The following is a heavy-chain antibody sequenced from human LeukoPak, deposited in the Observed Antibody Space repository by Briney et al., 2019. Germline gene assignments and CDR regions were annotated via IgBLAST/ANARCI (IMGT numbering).Heavy chain of an antibody. CDR1: GGSISSYY. D-gene: IGHD6-13*01. V-gene: IGHV4-4*07. CDR3: ARGVSSYSIAAAGHFDY. J-gene: IGHJ4*02. CDR2: IYTSGST. Sequence: SETLSLTCTVSGGSISSYYWSWIRQPAGKGLEWIGRIYTSGSTNYNPSLKSRVTMSVDTSKNQFSLKLSSVTAADTAVYYCARGVSSYSIAAAGHFDYWGQGTLVTVSS.